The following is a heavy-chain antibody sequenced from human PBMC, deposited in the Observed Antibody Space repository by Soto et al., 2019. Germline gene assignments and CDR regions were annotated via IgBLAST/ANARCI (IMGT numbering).Heavy chain of an antibody. J-gene: IGHJ4*02. D-gene: IGHD3-3*01. CDR3: AKDPGYDFGSGFQFDY. CDR1: GFTFSSYA. CDR2: ISGSGGST. Sequence: GGSLRLSCAASGFTFSSYAMSWVRQAPGKGLEWVSAISGSGGSTYYADSVKDRFTISTDNSKNTLYLQMNSLRAEDTAFYSCAKDPGYDFGSGFQFDYWGQGTLVTVSS. V-gene: IGHV3-23*01.